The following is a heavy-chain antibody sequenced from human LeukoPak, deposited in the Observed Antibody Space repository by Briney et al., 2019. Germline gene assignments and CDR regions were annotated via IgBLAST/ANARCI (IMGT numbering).Heavy chain of an antibody. D-gene: IGHD2-2*01. CDR1: GGSISSYY. J-gene: IGHJ4*02. CDR2: IYYSGST. CDR3: AILGGYCSSTSCYNPY. Sequence: SETLSLTCTVSGGSISSYYWSWIRQPPGKGLEWIGYIYYSGSTNYNPSLKSRVTISVDTSKNQFSLKLSSVTAADTAVYYCAILGGYCSSTSCYNPYWGQGTLVTVSS. V-gene: IGHV4-59*01.